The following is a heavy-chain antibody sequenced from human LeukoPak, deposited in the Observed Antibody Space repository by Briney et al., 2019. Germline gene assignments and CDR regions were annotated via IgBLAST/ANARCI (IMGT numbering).Heavy chain of an antibody. CDR3: ARRGGSSSRRSPIDY. D-gene: IGHD6-6*01. J-gene: IGHJ4*02. V-gene: IGHV3-7*01. CDR2: IKQDGSQR. CDR1: GFTFSDYW. Sequence: GGALRLSCTASGFTFSDYWMTCVRQAPRKGPEWVANIKQDGSQRYYVDSVRGGFTISRDNAKNSLFLQMNGLRAEDTAVYYCARRGGSSSRRSPIDYWGQGTLVTVSS.